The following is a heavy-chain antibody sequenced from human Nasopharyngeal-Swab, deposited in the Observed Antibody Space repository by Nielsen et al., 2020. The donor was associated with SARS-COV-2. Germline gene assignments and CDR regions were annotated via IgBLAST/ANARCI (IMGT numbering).Heavy chain of an antibody. V-gene: IGHV3-30*18. CDR2: MPYDGSNE. Sequence: GESLKISCAASGFTFSSYGMHWVRQAPGKGLEWVAAMPYDGSNEYYADSVKGRFTISRDNSKDTLQLQMTSLRVQDTAVYYCAKVPTRTLAWYYFDDWGQGTLVTVSS. D-gene: IGHD5-12*01. J-gene: IGHJ4*02. CDR1: GFTFSSYG. CDR3: AKVPTRTLAWYYFDD.